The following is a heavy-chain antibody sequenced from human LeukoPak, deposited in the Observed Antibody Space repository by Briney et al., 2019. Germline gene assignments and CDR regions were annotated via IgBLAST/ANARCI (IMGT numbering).Heavy chain of an antibody. CDR3: ARGVGLYYFDY. CDR1: GYTFTGYY. D-gene: IGHD1-26*01. Sequence: SVKVSCKASGYTFTGYYMHWVRQAPGQGLEWMGGIIPIFGTANYAQKFQGRVTITADESTSTAYMELSSLRSEDTAVYYCARGVGLYYFDYWGQGTLVTVSS. J-gene: IGHJ4*02. CDR2: IIPIFGTA. V-gene: IGHV1-69*13.